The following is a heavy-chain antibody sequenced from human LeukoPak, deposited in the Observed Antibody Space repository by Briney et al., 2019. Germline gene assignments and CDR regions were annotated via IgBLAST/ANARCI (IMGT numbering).Heavy chain of an antibody. D-gene: IGHD3-3*01. CDR2: ISYDGSNK. CDR1: GFTFSSYA. J-gene: IGHJ4*02. Sequence: GGSLRLSCAASGFTFSSYAMHWVRQAPGKGLEWVAVISYDGSNKYYADSVKARFTISRDNSKNTLYLQMNSLRSDDTAVYYCARDLGITIFGVVIVLDYWGQGTLVTVSS. CDR3: ARDLGITIFGVVIVLDY. V-gene: IGHV3-30-3*01.